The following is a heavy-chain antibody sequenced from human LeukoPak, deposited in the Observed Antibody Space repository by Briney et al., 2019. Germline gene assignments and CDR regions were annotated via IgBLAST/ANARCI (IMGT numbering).Heavy chain of an antibody. CDR2: FDPEDGET. J-gene: IGHJ4*02. CDR3: ATDLRLGHGSGSSFDY. D-gene: IGHD3-10*01. CDR1: GYTLTELS. V-gene: IGHV1-24*01. Sequence: ASVKVSCKVSGYTLTELSMHWVRQAPGKGLEWVGGFDPEDGETIYAQKFQGRVTMTEDTSTDTAYMELSSLRSEDTAVYYCATDLRLGHGSGSSFDYWGQGTLVTVSS.